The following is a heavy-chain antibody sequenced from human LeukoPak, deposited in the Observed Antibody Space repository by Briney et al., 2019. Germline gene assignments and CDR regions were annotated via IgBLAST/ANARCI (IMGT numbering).Heavy chain of an antibody. D-gene: IGHD2-15*01. Sequence: GGSLRLSCAACGFTFSSYAMSWVRQAPGKGLEWVSAISGSGGSTNYADSVKGWFTISRDNSKNMLYLQMNSLRAEDTAVYYCAKPYISPPPRYCSGGACHFYYWGQGTLVTVSS. CDR2: ISGSGGST. J-gene: IGHJ4*02. CDR3: AKPYISPPPRYCSGGACHFYY. CDR1: GFTFSSYA. V-gene: IGHV3-23*01.